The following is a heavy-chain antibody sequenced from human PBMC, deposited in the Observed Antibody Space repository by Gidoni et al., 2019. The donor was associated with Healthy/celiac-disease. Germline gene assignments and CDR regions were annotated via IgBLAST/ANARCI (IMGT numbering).Heavy chain of an antibody. CDR2: INPSGST. V-gene: IGHV4-34*01. CDR3: ARGTVRGAPYYYYYMDV. J-gene: IGHJ6*03. Sequence: QVQLQQWGAGLLKPSETLSLPCAVYGGSFSGYYWSGIRQPPGKGLEWIGEINPSGSTNDNPTLKSLVTISVDTSKNQFSLKLSSVTAADTAVYYCARGTVRGAPYYYYYMDVWGKGTTVTVSS. D-gene: IGHD3-10*01. CDR1: GGSFSGYY.